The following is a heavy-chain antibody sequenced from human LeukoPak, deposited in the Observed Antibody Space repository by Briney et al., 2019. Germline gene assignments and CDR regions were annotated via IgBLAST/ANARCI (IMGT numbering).Heavy chain of an antibody. CDR3: ARVPAYSSSANFDY. J-gene: IGHJ4*02. D-gene: IGHD6-6*01. V-gene: IGHV1-8*01. CDR2: MNPNSGNT. CDR1: GYTFTSYD. Sequence: ASVKVSCKASGYTFTSYDINWVRQATGQGLEWMGWMNPNSGNTGYAQKFQGRVTMTRNTSISTAYVELSSLRSEDTAVYYCARVPAYSSSANFDYWGQGTLVTVSS.